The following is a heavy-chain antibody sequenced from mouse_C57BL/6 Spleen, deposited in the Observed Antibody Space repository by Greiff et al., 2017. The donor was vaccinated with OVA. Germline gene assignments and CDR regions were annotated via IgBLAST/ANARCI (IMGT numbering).Heavy chain of an antibody. D-gene: IGHD2-4*01. J-gene: IGHJ2*01. Sequence: QVQLQQPGAELVMPGASVKLSCKASGYTFTSYWMHWVKQRPGQGLEWIGEIDPSDSYTNYNQKFKGKSTLTVDKSSSTAYMQLSSLTSEDSAVYYWARSGYDYDPFDYWGQGTTLTVSS. CDR2: IDPSDSYT. CDR3: ARSGYDYDPFDY. CDR1: GYTFTSYW. V-gene: IGHV1-69*01.